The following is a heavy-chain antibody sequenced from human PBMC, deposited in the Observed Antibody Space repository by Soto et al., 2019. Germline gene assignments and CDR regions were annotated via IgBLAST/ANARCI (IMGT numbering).Heavy chain of an antibody. CDR1: GYTFTDYG. Sequence: EASVKVSCKASGYTFTDYGISWVRQAPGQGLEWMGWITPIIGTASYAQKFQGRVTITADGSTSTAYMELSSLRSEDTAVYYCARGLNDFQAYYYYGMDVWGQGTTVTVSS. J-gene: IGHJ6*02. CDR3: ARGLNDFQAYYYYGMDV. D-gene: IGHD3-3*01. CDR2: ITPIIGTA. V-gene: IGHV1-69*13.